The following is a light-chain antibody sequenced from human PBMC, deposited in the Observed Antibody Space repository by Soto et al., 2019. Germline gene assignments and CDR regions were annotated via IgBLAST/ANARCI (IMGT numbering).Light chain of an antibody. CDR1: QDITNY. J-gene: IGKJ4*01. Sequence: DIPMTQFPSSLSASVGDRVTITCQASQDITNYLNWYQQKPGKAPKLLIYDASDLETGVPSRFSGSGSGTDFTFTISSLQPEDTATYYCQQYDHLLSFGGGTKVEIK. CDR3: QQYDHLLS. CDR2: DAS. V-gene: IGKV1-33*01.